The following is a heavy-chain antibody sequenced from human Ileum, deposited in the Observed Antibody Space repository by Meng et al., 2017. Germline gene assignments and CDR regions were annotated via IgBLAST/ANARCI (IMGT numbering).Heavy chain of an antibody. CDR1: GFTFSNYW. CDR2: INPDGSTT. CDR3: ARDGPWGAHAVSDI. Sequence: GGSLRLSCAASGFTFSNYWMHWVRQAPGKGLVWVAHINPDGSTTTYADSVKGRFTISRDNAKNTVYLQMNSLRVEDTAVYPCARDGPWGAHAVSDIWGQGTMVTVSS. V-gene: IGHV3-74*01. D-gene: IGHD1-26*01. J-gene: IGHJ3*02.